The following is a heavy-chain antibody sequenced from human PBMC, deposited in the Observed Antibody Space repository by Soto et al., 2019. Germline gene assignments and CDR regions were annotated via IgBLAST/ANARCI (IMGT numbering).Heavy chain of an antibody. CDR3: ARRSSSAYYFDY. CDR1: GGTFSSYA. Sequence: SVKVSCKASGGTFSSYAISWVRQAPGQGLEWMGGIIPIFGTANYSQKFQGRVTITADESTSTAYMELSSLRSEETAVYYCARRSSSAYYFDYWGQGTLVTVSS. CDR2: IIPIFGTA. V-gene: IGHV1-69*13. J-gene: IGHJ4*02. D-gene: IGHD6-6*01.